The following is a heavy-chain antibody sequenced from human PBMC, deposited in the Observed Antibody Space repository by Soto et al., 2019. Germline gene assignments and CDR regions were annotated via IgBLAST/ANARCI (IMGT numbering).Heavy chain of an antibody. Sequence: SETLSLTCTVSGGSISSSSYYWGWIRQPPGKGLEWIGSIYYSGSTYYNPSLKSRVTISVDTSKNQFSLKLSSVTAADTAVYYCAIPAAYYFDYWGQGTLVTVSS. CDR3: AIPAAYYFDY. J-gene: IGHJ4*02. D-gene: IGHD6-25*01. CDR2: IYYSGST. CDR1: GGSISSSSYY. V-gene: IGHV4-39*01.